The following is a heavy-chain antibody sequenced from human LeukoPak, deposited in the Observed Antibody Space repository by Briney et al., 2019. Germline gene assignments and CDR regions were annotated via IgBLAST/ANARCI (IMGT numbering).Heavy chain of an antibody. CDR1: GGSISSYY. Sequence: PSETLSLTCTVSGGSISSYYWSWIRQPPGKGLEWIGYIYYSGSTNYNPSLKSRVTISVDTSKNQFSLKLSSVTAADTAVYYCARVRYYDILTGYYGDGYFDYWGQGTLVTVSS. CDR2: IYYSGST. V-gene: IGHV4-59*01. CDR3: ARVRYYDILTGYYGDGYFDY. J-gene: IGHJ4*02. D-gene: IGHD3-9*01.